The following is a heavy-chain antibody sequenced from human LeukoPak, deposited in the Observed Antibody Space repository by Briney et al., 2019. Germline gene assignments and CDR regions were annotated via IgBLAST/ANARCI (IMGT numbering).Heavy chain of an antibody. Sequence: ASVKVSCKASGYTFTSYDINWVRQATGQGLEWMGWMNPNSGNTGYAQKFQGRVTMTRNTSISTAYMELSSLRSEDTAVYYCASSSSSSGPDKDAFDTWGQGTMVTVSS. CDR1: GYTFTSYD. V-gene: IGHV1-8*01. J-gene: IGHJ3*02. D-gene: IGHD6-19*01. CDR2: MNPNSGNT. CDR3: ASSSSSSGPDKDAFDT.